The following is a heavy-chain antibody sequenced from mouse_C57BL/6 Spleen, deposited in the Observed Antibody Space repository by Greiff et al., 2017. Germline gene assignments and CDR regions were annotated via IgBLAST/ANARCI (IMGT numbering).Heavy chain of an antibody. CDR1: GYTFTDYE. CDR3: TRGGDYDVGFAY. D-gene: IGHD2-4*01. CDR2: IDPETGGT. Sequence: VQLQQSGAELVRPGASVTLSCKASGYTFTDYEMHWVKQTPVHGLEWIGAIDPETGGTAYNQKFKGKAILTADKSSSTAYMELRSLTSEDSAGYYCTRGGDYDVGFAYWGQGTLVTVSA. V-gene: IGHV1-15*01. J-gene: IGHJ3*01.